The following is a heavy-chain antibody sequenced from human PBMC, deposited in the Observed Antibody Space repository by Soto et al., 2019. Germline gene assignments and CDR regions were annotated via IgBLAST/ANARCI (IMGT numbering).Heavy chain of an antibody. J-gene: IGHJ4*02. CDR1: GGSISSCGYS. V-gene: IGHV4-30-2*01. CDR3: ASRYYYDSSGYYARLDY. D-gene: IGHD3-22*01. Sequence: TLSLTCAVSGGSISSCGYSWIWIRQPPGKGLEWIGYIYHSGSTYYNPSLKSRVTISVDRSKNQFSLKLSSVTAADTAVYYCASRYYYDSSGYYARLDYWGQGTLVTVSS. CDR2: IYHSGST.